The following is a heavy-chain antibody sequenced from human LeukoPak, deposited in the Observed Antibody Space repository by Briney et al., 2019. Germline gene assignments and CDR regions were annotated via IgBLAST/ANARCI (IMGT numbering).Heavy chain of an antibody. Sequence: PGGSLRLSCAASGFTFSSYNMNWVRQTPGQGLEWVSSITSGSSHIYYADSVKGRFTISRDNAKSSLYLQMNSLGGEDTALYYCAKGRWGLTINNFDLWGQGTMVTVSS. J-gene: IGHJ3*01. CDR3: AKGRWGLTINNFDL. CDR1: GFTFSSYN. V-gene: IGHV3-21*04. D-gene: IGHD3/OR15-3a*01. CDR2: ITSGSSHI.